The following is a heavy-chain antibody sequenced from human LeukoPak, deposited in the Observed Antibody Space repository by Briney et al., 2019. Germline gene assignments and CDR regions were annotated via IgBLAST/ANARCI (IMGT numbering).Heavy chain of an antibody. CDR2: IYYSGST. V-gene: IGHV4-59*01. Sequence: PSETLSLTCTVSGGSISSYYWSWIRQPPGKGLEWIGYIYYSGSTNYNPSLKSRVTISVDTSKKHFSLKLRSVTAADTAVYYCARGGVSRGSWFWFDPWGQGTLVTVSS. J-gene: IGHJ5*02. D-gene: IGHD6-13*01. CDR1: GGSISSYY. CDR3: ARGGVSRGSWFWFDP.